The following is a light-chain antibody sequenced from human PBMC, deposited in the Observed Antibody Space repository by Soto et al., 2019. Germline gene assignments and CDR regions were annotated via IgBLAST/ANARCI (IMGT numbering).Light chain of an antibody. Sequence: DIQMTQSPSSLSASIGDRVTITCRASQSISSYLNWFQQKPGEAPKLLIQAASSLQSGVPSRFSGSGSGTDFTLTINSLQPEDFAVYYCQQSYSASVTFGQGTKL. V-gene: IGKV1-39*01. CDR2: AAS. CDR1: QSISSY. CDR3: QQSYSASVT. J-gene: IGKJ2*01.